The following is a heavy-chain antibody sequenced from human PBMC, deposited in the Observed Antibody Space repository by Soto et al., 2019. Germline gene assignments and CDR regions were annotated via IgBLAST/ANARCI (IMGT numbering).Heavy chain of an antibody. CDR3: ATLWGQD. D-gene: IGHD3-10*01. CDR2: IYYSGST. V-gene: IGHV4-39*01. Sequence: QLQLQESGPGLVKPSETLSLTCTASGGSISSRSYSWGWIRKPPGKGLEWIGSIYYSGSTYYNPSLKILDTISGDTSKNQLTLKRSSVTAADTAVYYCATLWGQDWGQGTLVTVSS. CDR1: GGSISSRSYS. J-gene: IGHJ4*02.